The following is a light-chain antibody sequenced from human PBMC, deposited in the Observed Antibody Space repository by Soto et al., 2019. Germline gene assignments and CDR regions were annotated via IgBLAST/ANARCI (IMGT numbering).Light chain of an antibody. V-gene: IGKV1-39*01. Sequence: DIQMTQSPSSLSASVGDRVIFTCRPSQSISTYVNWYQQRPGKAPRLLIYAASSLQSGVPSRFSGSGSGTEFTLTISSLQPEDFATDYCQENYSEQVTFGPGPKVDV. CDR1: QSISTY. CDR3: QENYSEQVT. J-gene: IGKJ3*01. CDR2: AAS.